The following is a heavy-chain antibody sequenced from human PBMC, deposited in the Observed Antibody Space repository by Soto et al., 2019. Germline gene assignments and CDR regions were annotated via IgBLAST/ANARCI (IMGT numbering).Heavy chain of an antibody. CDR1: GYTFTHYG. Sequence: QVQLVQSGAEVKKPGASVKVSCKASGYTFTHYGITWVRQAPGQGLEWMGWINSFSGDTNYPQKLQGRLTMTTDTPTNTTYMELRNLRSDDTAVYYCARDLHSGGKYWYFDIWGRGTLVTVSS. J-gene: IGHJ2*01. CDR3: ARDLHSGGKYWYFDI. D-gene: IGHD2-15*01. V-gene: IGHV1-18*01. CDR2: INSFSGDT.